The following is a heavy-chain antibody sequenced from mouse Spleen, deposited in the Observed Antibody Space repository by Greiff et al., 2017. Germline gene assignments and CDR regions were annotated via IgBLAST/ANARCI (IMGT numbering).Heavy chain of an antibody. CDR2: IYPGDGDT. J-gene: IGHJ2*01. V-gene: IGHV1-87*01. Sequence: QVQLQQSGAELARPGASVKLSCKASGYTSTSYWMQWVKQRPGQGLEWIGAIYPGDGDTRYTQKFKGKATLTADKSSSTAYMQLSSLASEDSAVYYCARIYGRGGGQGTTLTVSS. CDR3: ARIYGRG. D-gene: IGHD1-1*01. CDR1: GYTSTSYW.